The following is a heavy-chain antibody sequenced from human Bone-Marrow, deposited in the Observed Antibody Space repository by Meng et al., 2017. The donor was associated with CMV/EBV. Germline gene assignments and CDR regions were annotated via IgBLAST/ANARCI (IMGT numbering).Heavy chain of an antibody. Sequence: GGSLRLSCAASGFTFSSYSMNWVRQAPGKGLEWVSSISSSSSYIYYADSVKGRFTISRDNAKNSLYLQMNSLRAEDTAVYYCASLGYCSSTSCYTDWGQGTLVTVSS. D-gene: IGHD2-2*02. V-gene: IGHV3-21*01. J-gene: IGHJ4*02. CDR1: GFTFSSYS. CDR3: ASLGYCSSTSCYTD. CDR2: ISSSSSYI.